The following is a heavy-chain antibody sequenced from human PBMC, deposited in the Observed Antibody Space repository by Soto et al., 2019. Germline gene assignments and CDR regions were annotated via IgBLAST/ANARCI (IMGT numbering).Heavy chain of an antibody. CDR3: ARGRTSSPTPGDY. D-gene: IGHD2-2*01. V-gene: IGHV4-31*03. J-gene: IGHJ4*02. CDR1: GGSISSGGYY. Sequence: QVQLQESGPGLVKPSQTLSLTCTVSGGSISSGGYYWSWIRQHPGKGLEWIGYIYYSGSTYYNPSLKGRVTIAVDTSKNQFSRKLSSVPAADTAVYYCARGRTSSPTPGDYWGQGTLVTVSS. CDR2: IYYSGST.